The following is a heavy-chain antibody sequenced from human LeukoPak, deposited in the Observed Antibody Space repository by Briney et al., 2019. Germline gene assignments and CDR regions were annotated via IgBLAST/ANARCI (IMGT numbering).Heavy chain of an antibody. D-gene: IGHD3-9*01. CDR3: AREARLRYFDWLPQPNYSYYYMDV. CDR1: GFTFSSYW. Sequence: GGSLRLSCAASGFTFSSYWMSWVRQAPGKGLEWVANIKQDGSEKYYVDAVRGRFTISRDNAKNSLYLQMNSLRAEDTAVYYCAREARLRYFDWLPQPNYSYYYMDVWGKGTTVTVSS. CDR2: IKQDGSEK. J-gene: IGHJ6*03. V-gene: IGHV3-7*01.